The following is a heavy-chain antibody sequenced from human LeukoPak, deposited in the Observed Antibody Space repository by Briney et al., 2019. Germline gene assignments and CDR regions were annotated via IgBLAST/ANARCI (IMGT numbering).Heavy chain of an antibody. J-gene: IGHJ4*02. V-gene: IGHV3-48*01. D-gene: IGHD4-17*01. CDR1: GFTFSSYS. Sequence: GGSLRLSCAASGFTFSSYSMNWVRQAPGKGLEWVSYISSSSSTIYYADSVKGRFTISRDNSKNTLYLQMNSLRAEDTAVYYCAKFYNDYGDENFDYWGQGTLVTVSS. CDR3: AKFYNDYGDENFDY. CDR2: ISSSSSTI.